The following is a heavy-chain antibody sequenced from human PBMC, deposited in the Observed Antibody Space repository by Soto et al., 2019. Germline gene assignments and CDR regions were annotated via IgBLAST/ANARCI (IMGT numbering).Heavy chain of an antibody. Sequence: ASVKVSCKASGYTSTNYGMHWVRQAPGQRLEWMGWINAGNGNTKYSQKFQGRVTITRDTSASTAYMELSSLRSEDTAVYYCARDQGYCSSTSCYPITYNWFDPWGQGTLVTVSS. V-gene: IGHV1-3*01. CDR3: ARDQGYCSSTSCYPITYNWFDP. CDR2: INAGNGNT. CDR1: GYTSTNYG. J-gene: IGHJ5*02. D-gene: IGHD2-2*01.